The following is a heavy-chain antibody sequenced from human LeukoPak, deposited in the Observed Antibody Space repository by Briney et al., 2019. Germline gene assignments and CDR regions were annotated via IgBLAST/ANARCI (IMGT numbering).Heavy chain of an antibody. CDR2: IIPILGIA. D-gene: IGHD3-10*01. V-gene: IGHV1-69*04. J-gene: IGHJ4*02. CDR3: ARSSLGAGITMVREPFDY. CDR1: GGTFSSYA. Sequence: TSVKVFCKASGGTFSSYAISWVRQAPGQGLEWMGRIIPILGIANYAQKFQGRVTITADKSTSTAYMELSSLRSEDTAVYYCARSSLGAGITMVREPFDYWGQGTLVTVSS.